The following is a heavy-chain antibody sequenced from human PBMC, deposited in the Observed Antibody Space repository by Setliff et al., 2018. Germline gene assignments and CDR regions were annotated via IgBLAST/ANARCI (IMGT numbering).Heavy chain of an antibody. J-gene: IGHJ4*02. CDR2: IKQDGSEK. Sequence: GWSLRLSCAASGFTFSSYWMSWVRQAPGKGLEWVANIKQDGSEKYYVDSVKGRFTISRDNAKNSLYLQMNSLRAEDTAVYYCVRDTTSGWMLTNWGQGTLVTVSS. V-gene: IGHV3-7*01. D-gene: IGHD6-25*01. CDR1: GFTFSSYW. CDR3: VRDTTSGWMLTN.